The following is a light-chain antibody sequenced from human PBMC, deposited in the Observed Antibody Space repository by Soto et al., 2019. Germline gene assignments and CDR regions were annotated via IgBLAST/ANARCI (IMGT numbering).Light chain of an antibody. J-gene: IGKJ2*01. Sequence: DIQMTQSPSSLSASVGDRVTITCRASQTISSRLAWYQQKPGQAPKLLIYKATNLQTGVASRFSGSGSGTEFSLTISSLQPDDFGVYYCQQYNEFQYTFGQGTRLDI. CDR3: QQYNEFQYT. CDR2: KAT. CDR1: QTISSR. V-gene: IGKV1-5*03.